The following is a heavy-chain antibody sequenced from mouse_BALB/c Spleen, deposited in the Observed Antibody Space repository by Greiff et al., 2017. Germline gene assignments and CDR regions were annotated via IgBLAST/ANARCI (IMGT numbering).Heavy chain of an antibody. CDR2: IWSGGST. V-gene: IGHV2-2*02. J-gene: IGHJ3*01. D-gene: IGHD2-1*01. Sequence: QVQLKESGPGLVQPSQSLSITCTVSGFSLTSYGVHWVRQSPGKGLEWLGVIWSGGSTDYNAAFISRLSISKDNSKSQVFFKMNSLQANDTAIYYWARKLGGNYGFAYWGQGTLVTVSA. CDR3: ARKLGGNYGFAY. CDR1: GFSLTSYG.